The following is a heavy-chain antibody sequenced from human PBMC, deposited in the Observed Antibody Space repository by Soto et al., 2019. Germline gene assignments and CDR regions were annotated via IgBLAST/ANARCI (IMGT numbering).Heavy chain of an antibody. V-gene: IGHV3-66*04. Sequence: EVQLVESGGGLVQPGGSLRLSCAASGFTVSSNYMSWVRQAPGKGLEWVSVIYSGGSTYYADSVKGRFTISRDNSKNTLYLQMNSLRAEDTAVYYCATPHSYSSGWNYFDYWGQGILVTVSS. D-gene: IGHD6-19*01. CDR3: ATPHSYSSGWNYFDY. CDR1: GFTVSSNY. J-gene: IGHJ4*02. CDR2: IYSGGST.